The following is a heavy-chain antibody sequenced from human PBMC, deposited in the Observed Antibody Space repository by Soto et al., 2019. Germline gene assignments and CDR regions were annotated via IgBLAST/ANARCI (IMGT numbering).Heavy chain of an antibody. CDR2: IHIGGGT. CDR3: ARVMPYCSGGSCHSVDY. Sequence: EVHLVESGGGLVQPGESLKLSCVVSGFTVSTNYMTWVRQAPGKGLEWVSGIHIGGGTYYADYVDGRITISRDNSENTLYLQINNLRTEDTAVYYCARVMPYCSGGSCHSVDYWGQGTRVNVSS. J-gene: IGHJ4*02. V-gene: IGHV3-66*01. D-gene: IGHD2-15*01. CDR1: GFTVSTNY.